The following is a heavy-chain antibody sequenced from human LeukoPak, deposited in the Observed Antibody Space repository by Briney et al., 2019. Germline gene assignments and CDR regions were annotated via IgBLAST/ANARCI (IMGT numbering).Heavy chain of an antibody. CDR3: TRAQTEEGAKYYFDH. J-gene: IGHJ4*02. V-gene: IGHV3-49*05. CDR2: VRGKPYGATT. Sequence: KPGGSLRLFCTASAYTLGDYAMKWLRQAPRKGLAWVGFVRGKPYGATTEYAASVEGRFTISRDDSKSIAYLQMNSLKTEDTAVYYCTRAQTEEGAKYYFDHWGRGTLVTVSS. CDR1: AYTLGDYA.